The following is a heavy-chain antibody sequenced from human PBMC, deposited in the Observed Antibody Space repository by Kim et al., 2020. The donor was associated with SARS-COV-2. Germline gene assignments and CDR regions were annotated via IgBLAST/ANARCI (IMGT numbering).Heavy chain of an antibody. CDR3: ARTMITFGGVIGWFDP. D-gene: IGHD3-16*01. Sequence: SFQGQVTISADKSISTAYLQWSSLKASDTAMYYCARTMITFGGVIGWFDPWGQGTLVTVSS. J-gene: IGHJ5*02. V-gene: IGHV5-51*01.